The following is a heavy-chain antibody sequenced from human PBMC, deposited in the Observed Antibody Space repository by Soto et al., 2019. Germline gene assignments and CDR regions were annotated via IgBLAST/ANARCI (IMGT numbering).Heavy chain of an antibody. Sequence: PGGSLRLSCAASGFIFKMYWMHWVRQSPGKGLVWTSRIYNDGTYSDYADSVWGRFTISRDNVNDTLYLQMNNLRAEDSGLYYCTRGPRPISTGTGAYWGQGTQVTVSS. CDR2: IYNDGTYS. D-gene: IGHD3-10*01. J-gene: IGHJ4*02. CDR3: TRGPRPISTGTGAY. CDR1: GFIFKMYW. V-gene: IGHV3-74*01.